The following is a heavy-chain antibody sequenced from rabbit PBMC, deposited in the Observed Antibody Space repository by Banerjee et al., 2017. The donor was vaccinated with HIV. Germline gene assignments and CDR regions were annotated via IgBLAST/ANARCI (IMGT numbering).Heavy chain of an antibody. Sequence: QEQLEESGGDLVKPGASLTLTCTASGFSFSYSYYMCWVRQAPGKGLEWIACIYTTSVSTYYASWAKGRVTVSKTSSTTVTLEMTSPTAADTATYFCARDGNGNTLFFNLWGPGTLVTVS. V-gene: IGHV1S45*01. D-gene: IGHD3-3*01. CDR1: GFSFSYSYY. CDR3: ARDGNGNTLFFNL. CDR2: IYTTSVST. J-gene: IGHJ4*01.